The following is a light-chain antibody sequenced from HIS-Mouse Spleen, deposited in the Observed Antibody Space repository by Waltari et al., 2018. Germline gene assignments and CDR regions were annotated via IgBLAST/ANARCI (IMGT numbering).Light chain of an antibody. CDR2: DVS. Sequence: QSALTQPPSASGSPGQSVTISCTGTSSDVGGYNYVSWYQQHPGNAPKLMIYDVSKRPSGVPDRFSGSKSGNTASLTVSGLQAEDEADYYCSSYAGSNNYVFGTGTKVTVL. V-gene: IGLV2-8*01. J-gene: IGLJ1*01. CDR1: SSDVGGYNY. CDR3: SSYAGSNNYV.